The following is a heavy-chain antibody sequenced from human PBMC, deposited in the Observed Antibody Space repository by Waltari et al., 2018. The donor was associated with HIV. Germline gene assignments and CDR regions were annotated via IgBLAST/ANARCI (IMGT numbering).Heavy chain of an antibody. CDR2: IYYTGST. Sequence: QLQLQESGPGLVKPSETLSLTCSVSGGSISSSNYYWGWIRQPPGKGLEWIGSIYYTGSTYYKPSLKSRVTISVDTSKHQFSLKLSSVTAADTAVYYCARMYSSSWYVVHDGNWFDPWGQGTLVTVSS. V-gene: IGHV4-39*01. D-gene: IGHD6-13*01. J-gene: IGHJ5*02. CDR3: ARMYSSSWYVVHDGNWFDP. CDR1: GGSISSSNYY.